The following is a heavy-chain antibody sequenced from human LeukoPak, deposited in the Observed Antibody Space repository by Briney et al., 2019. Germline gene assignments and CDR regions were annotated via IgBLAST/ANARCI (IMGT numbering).Heavy chain of an antibody. Sequence: PSGTLSLTCGVSRGSITNTNYWTWVRQPPGKGLEWIGEVNLQGSTNYNPSLMGRVAISVDSSENHISLQLTSVTAADPAVYYCGREGGPYRPLDYSGQGTLVTVSS. J-gene: IGHJ4*02. CDR3: GREGGPYRPLDY. CDR2: VNLQGST. CDR1: RGSITNTNY. V-gene: IGHV4-4*02.